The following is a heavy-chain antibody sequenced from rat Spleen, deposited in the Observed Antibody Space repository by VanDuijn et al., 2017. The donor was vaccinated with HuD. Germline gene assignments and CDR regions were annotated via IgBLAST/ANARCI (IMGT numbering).Heavy chain of an antibody. CDR3: ARRTRVSHWYFDF. J-gene: IGHJ1*01. V-gene: IGHV5-17*01. CDR1: GFTFSDYA. D-gene: IGHD1-4*01. CDR2: IIYDGSST. Sequence: EVQLVESGGGLVQPGRSLKLSCAVSGFTFSDYAMAWVRQAPKKGLEWVATIIYDGSSTYYRDSVKGRFTISRDNAKSTLYLQMDSLRSEDTATYYCARRTRVSHWYFDFWGPGTMVTVSS.